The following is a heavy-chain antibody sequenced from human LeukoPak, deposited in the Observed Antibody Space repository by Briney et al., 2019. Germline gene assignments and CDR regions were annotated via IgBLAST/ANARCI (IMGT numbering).Heavy chain of an antibody. D-gene: IGHD2-15*01. Sequence: PGGSLRLSCAASGFTFSSYWMSWVRQAPGKGLEWVAVISYDGSNKYYADSVKGRFTISRDNSKNTLYLQMNSLRAEDTAVYYCAKDGGIKCSGGSCYNYGMDVWGQGTTVTVSS. V-gene: IGHV3-30*18. CDR2: ISYDGSNK. CDR3: AKDGGIKCSGGSCYNYGMDV. CDR1: GFTFSSYW. J-gene: IGHJ6*02.